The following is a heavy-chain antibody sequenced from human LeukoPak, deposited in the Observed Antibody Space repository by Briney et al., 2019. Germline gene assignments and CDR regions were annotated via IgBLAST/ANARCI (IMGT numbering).Heavy chain of an antibody. Sequence: ASVKVSCKASGYTFTSYYMHWVRQAPGQGLEWMGIINPSGGSTSYAQKFQGRVTMTRDTSTSTVYMELSSLRSEDTAVYYCAIGGQGYGGNSGYYYYGMDVWGQGTTVTVSS. CDR1: GYTFTSYY. CDR2: INPSGGST. D-gene: IGHD4-23*01. CDR3: AIGGQGYGGNSGYYYYGMDV. V-gene: IGHV1-46*01. J-gene: IGHJ6*02.